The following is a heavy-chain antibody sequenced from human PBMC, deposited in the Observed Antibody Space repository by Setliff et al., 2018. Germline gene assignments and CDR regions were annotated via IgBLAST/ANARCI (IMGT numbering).Heavy chain of an antibody. J-gene: IGHJ4*02. CDR2: VFVDGST. V-gene: IGHV4-4*07. CDR3: ARGRIAVAGTGVGPFDY. CDR1: GDSISTYY. D-gene: IGHD6-19*01. Sequence: PSETLSLTCTVSGDSISTYYWSWIRRPAGKGLEWIGRVFVDGSTNYNPSLKSRVTMSVDTSKNQFSLKLTSVTAADTAIYYCARGRIAVAGTGVGPFDYWGQGTLVTVSS.